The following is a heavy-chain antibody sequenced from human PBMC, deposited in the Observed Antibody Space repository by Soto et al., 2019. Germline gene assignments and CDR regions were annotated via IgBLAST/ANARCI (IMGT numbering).Heavy chain of an antibody. D-gene: IGHD1-1*01. J-gene: IGHJ4*02. CDR1: GFTFSSYA. V-gene: IGHV3-30-3*01. CDR3: AREVSGTDQKGRGGDY. Sequence: QVQLVESGGGVVQPGRSLRLSCAASGFTFSSYAMHWVRQAPGKGLEWVAVISYDGSNKYYADSVKGRFTISRDNSKNTLYLQMNSLRAEDTAVYYCAREVSGTDQKGRGGDYWGQGTLVTVSS. CDR2: ISYDGSNK.